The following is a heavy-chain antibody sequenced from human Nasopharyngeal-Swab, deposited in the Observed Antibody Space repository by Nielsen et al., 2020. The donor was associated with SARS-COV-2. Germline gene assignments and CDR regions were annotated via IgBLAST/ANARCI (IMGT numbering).Heavy chain of an antibody. CDR2: ISYDGNNK. J-gene: IGHJ4*02. V-gene: IGHV3-30*18. Sequence: VRQGPGKGLEWVAVISYDGNNKYYADSVKGRFTISRDNSKNTLYLQMNSLRAEDTAVYYCAKDTRSGLVRGVITDYWGQGTLVTVSS. CDR3: AKDTRSGLVRGVITDY. D-gene: IGHD3-10*01.